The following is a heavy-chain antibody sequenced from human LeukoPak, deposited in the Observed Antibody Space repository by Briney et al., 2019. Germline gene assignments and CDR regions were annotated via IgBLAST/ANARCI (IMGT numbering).Heavy chain of an antibody. D-gene: IGHD5-24*01. CDR3: ARGGRDGYDNWFDP. CDR1: GASISSNTYF. Sequence: ASETLSLTCTVSGASISSNTYFWGWIRQPPGKGLEWIGTISYSKGAYYNPSLKSRVTISVDTSKNQFSLKLSSVTAADTAVYYCARGGRDGYDNWFDPWGQGTLVTVSS. CDR2: ISYSKGA. V-gene: IGHV4-39*07. J-gene: IGHJ5*02.